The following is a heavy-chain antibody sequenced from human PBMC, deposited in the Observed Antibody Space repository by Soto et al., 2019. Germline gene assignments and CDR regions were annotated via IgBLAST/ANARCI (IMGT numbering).Heavy chain of an antibody. D-gene: IGHD6-13*01. CDR2: MNTNSDDT. CDR1: GYTFTSYD. V-gene: IGHV1-8*01. J-gene: IGHJ6*02. CDR3: AREWSAAGHFYGMDV. Sequence: ASVKVSCKASGYTFTSYDINWVRQAPGQGLEWVGWMNTNSDDTRSAQKFRGRLTLTRDKSMRAVYMKLSNLRPDDTAVYYCAREWSAAGHFYGMDVWGQGTTVTVSS.